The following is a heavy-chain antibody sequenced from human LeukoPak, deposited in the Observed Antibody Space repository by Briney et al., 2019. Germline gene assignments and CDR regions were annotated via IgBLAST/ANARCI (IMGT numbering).Heavy chain of an antibody. J-gene: IGHJ5*02. CDR2: ISSSSSTT. Sequence: PGGSLRLSCAASGFTFSSYWMSWVRQAPGKGLEWVSYISSSSSTTYYADSVKGRFTISRDNAKNSLYLQMNSLRAEDTAVYYCARDNRWVRGSDWFDPWGQGTLVTVSS. CDR1: GFTFSSYW. V-gene: IGHV3-48*01. CDR3: ARDNRWVRGSDWFDP. D-gene: IGHD3-10*01.